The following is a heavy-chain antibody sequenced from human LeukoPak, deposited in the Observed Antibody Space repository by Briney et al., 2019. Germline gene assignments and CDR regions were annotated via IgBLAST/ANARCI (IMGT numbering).Heavy chain of an antibody. CDR3: ARQIVVVPAAINYYYYYYYMDV. Sequence: ASVKVSCKASGYTSTSYYMHWVRQAPGQGLEWMGIINPSGGSTSYAQKFQGRVTMTRDMSTSTVYMELSSLRSEDTAVYYCARQIVVVPAAINYYYYYYYMDVWGKGTTVAISS. D-gene: IGHD2-2*02. J-gene: IGHJ6*03. V-gene: IGHV1-46*01. CDR1: GYTSTSYY. CDR2: INPSGGST.